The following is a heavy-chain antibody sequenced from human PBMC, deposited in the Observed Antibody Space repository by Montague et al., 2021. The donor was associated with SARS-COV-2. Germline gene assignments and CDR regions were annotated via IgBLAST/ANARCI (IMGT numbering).Heavy chain of an antibody. CDR1: GYTLTELS. Sequence: SVKISCKVSGYTLTELSMHWVRQAPGKGLEWMGGFDPEDGETIYAQKFQGRVTMTEDTSTDTAYMELSSLRSEDTAVYYCATAAVRGVISWFDPWGQGTLVTVSS. V-gene: IGHV1-24*01. J-gene: IGHJ5*02. D-gene: IGHD3-10*01. CDR2: FDPEDGET. CDR3: ATAAVRGVISWFDP.